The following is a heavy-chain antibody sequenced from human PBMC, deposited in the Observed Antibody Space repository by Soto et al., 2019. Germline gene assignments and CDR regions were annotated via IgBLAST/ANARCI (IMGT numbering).Heavy chain of an antibody. Sequence: SETLSLTCTVSGGSISSYYWSWIRQPPGKGLEWIGCIYYSGSTNYNPSFKSRVTMSVDTSKNQFSLKLSSMTAADAAVYYCARGPGGPDGPGDYWGQGTLVTVSS. D-gene: IGHD2-15*01. CDR1: GGSISSYY. J-gene: IGHJ4*02. CDR3: ARGPGGPDGPGDY. V-gene: IGHV4-59*01. CDR2: IYYSGST.